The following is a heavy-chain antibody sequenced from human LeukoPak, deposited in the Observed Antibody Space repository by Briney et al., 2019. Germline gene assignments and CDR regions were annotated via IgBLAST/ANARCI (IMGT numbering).Heavy chain of an antibody. D-gene: IGHD3-10*01. CDR1: GFTFRNYV. Sequence: GGSLGLSCAASGFTFRNYVIHWVRQAPGKGLEWVAVTSSDLNVKLYADSVKGRFTISRDNSRSTLYLQMNSLRPEDTATYYCAREGYYGSGSPPSLYFDYWGQGTLVTVSS. J-gene: IGHJ4*02. V-gene: IGHV3-30-3*01. CDR2: TSSDLNVK. CDR3: AREGYYGSGSPPSLYFDY.